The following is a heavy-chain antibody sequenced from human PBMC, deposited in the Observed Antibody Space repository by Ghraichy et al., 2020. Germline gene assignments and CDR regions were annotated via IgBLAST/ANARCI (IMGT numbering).Heavy chain of an antibody. V-gene: IGHV3-23*01. Sequence: GESLNISCAASGFTFSSYAMSWVRQAPGKGLEWVSAISGSGGSTYYADSVKGRFTISRDNSKNTLYLQMNSLRAEDTAVYYCAKGRNFVEYYFDYWGQEPWSPSPQ. CDR1: GFTFSSYA. D-gene: IGHD3-9*01. J-gene: IGHJ4*01. CDR2: ISGSGGST. CDR3: AKGRNFVEYYFDY.